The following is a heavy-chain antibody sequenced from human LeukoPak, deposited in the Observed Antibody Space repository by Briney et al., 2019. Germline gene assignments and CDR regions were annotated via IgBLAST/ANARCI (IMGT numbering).Heavy chain of an antibody. Sequence: PGRSLRLSCAASGFTFSSYSMNWVRQAPGKGLEWVSSISSSSYIYYADSVKGRFTISRDNAKNSLYLQMNSLRAEDTAVYYCARSKQQLYNWFDPWGQGTLVTVSS. CDR2: ISSSSYI. V-gene: IGHV3-21*01. CDR1: GFTFSSYS. D-gene: IGHD6-13*01. J-gene: IGHJ5*02. CDR3: ARSKQQLYNWFDP.